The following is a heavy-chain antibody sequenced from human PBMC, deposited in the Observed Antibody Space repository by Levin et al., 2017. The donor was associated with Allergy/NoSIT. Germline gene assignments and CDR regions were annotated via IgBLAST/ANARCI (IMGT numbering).Heavy chain of an antibody. J-gene: IGHJ6*02. CDR3: ARQYSSSWSINYYYYYGMDV. CDR1: GGSISSSSYY. Sequence: SETLSLTCTVSGGSISSSSYYWGWIRQPPGKGLEWIGSIYYSGSTYYNPSLKSRVTISVDTSKNQFSLKLSSVTAADTAVYYCARQYSSSWSINYYYYYGMDVWGQGTTVTVSS. V-gene: IGHV4-39*01. CDR2: IYYSGST. D-gene: IGHD6-13*01.